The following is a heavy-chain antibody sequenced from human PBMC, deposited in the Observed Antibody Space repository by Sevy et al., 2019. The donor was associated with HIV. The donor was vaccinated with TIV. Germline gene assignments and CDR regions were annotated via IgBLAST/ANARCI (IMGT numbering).Heavy chain of an antibody. V-gene: IGHV4-59*01. CDR3: ARGTRDGYNLYFDS. Sequence: SETLSLTCTVSDGSMSSYYWSWIRQPPGKGLEWIGYIYYNGNTNYNPSLESRVTMSIHTSMKPFSLKLRSVTAADTAMYYCARGTRDGYNLYFDSWGQGTLVTVSS. CDR1: DGSMSSYY. D-gene: IGHD5-12*01. CDR2: IYYNGNT. J-gene: IGHJ4*02.